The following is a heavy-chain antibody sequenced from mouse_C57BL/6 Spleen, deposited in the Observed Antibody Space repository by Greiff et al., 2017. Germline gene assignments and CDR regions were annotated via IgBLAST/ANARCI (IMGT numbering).Heavy chain of an antibody. CDR2: IHPNSGST. CDR3: ARSYGNYDAMDY. Sequence: QVHVKQPGAELVKPGASVKLSCKASGYTFTSYWMHWVKQRPGQGLEWIGMIHPNSGSTNYNEKFKSKATLTVDKSSSTAYMQLSSLTSEDSAVYYCARSYGNYDAMDYWGQGTSVTVSS. CDR1: GYTFTSYW. V-gene: IGHV1-64*01. J-gene: IGHJ4*01. D-gene: IGHD2-1*01.